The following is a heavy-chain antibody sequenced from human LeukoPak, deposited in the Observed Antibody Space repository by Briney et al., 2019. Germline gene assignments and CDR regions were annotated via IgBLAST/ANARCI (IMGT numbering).Heavy chain of an antibody. CDR2: INHSGST. D-gene: IGHD6-19*01. CDR3: ARGIGLAVAGIFDY. Sequence: GSLRLSCAASGFTFSDYYMSWIRQPPGKGLEWIGEINHSGSTNYNPSLKSRVTISVDTSKNQFSLKLSSVTAADTAVYYCARGIGLAVAGIFDYWGQGTLVTVSS. V-gene: IGHV4-34*01. J-gene: IGHJ4*02. CDR1: GFTFSDYY.